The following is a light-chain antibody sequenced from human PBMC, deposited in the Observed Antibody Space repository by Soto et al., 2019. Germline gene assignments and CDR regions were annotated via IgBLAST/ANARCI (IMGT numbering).Light chain of an antibody. Sequence: DIPMTQSPSTLSASVGDRVTITCRASQSISSWLAWYQQKPGKAPKLLIYDASSLESGVPSRFSGSGSGTEFTHTISSLQPDDFATYYCQQYNSYSRTFGQGTKVEIK. CDR3: QQYNSYSRT. J-gene: IGKJ1*01. CDR2: DAS. CDR1: QSISSW. V-gene: IGKV1-5*01.